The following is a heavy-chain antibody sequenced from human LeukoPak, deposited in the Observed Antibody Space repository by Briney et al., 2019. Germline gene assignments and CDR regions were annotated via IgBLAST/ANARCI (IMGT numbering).Heavy chain of an antibody. CDR1: GFTFSSYW. Sequence: AGGSLRLSCVASGFTFSSYWMHWVRQDPRKGLVWVSRISGDGRNINYADSVRGRFTISRDNAKNTLYLQMNTLRVEDTAVYYCAKDFHDYGDYLAAFDIWGQGTMVTVSS. V-gene: IGHV3-74*01. J-gene: IGHJ3*02. D-gene: IGHD4-17*01. CDR3: AKDFHDYGDYLAAFDI. CDR2: ISGDGRNI.